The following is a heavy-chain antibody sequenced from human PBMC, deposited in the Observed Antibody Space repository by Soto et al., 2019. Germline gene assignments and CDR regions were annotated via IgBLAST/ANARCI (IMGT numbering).Heavy chain of an antibody. Sequence: GGSLRLSCAASGFTFSSYWMSWVRQAPGRGLEWMAKIKYDGSEKYYVDSVKGRLTISRDNAKNSLYLQMNSLRAEDTAVYYCASSPHKDSRPDYWGQGTLVTVSS. CDR2: IKYDGSEK. CDR1: GFTFSSYW. CDR3: ASSPHKDSRPDY. D-gene: IGHD3-22*01. V-gene: IGHV3-7*03. J-gene: IGHJ4*02.